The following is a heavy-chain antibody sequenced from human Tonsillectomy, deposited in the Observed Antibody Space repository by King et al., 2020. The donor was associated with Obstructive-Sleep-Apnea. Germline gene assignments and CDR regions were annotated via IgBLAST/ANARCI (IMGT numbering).Heavy chain of an antibody. CDR3: AKEDYGYDAFDI. J-gene: IGHJ3*02. D-gene: IGHD4-17*01. V-gene: IGHV3-30*18. CDR1: GFTFSSYG. CDR2: ISYDGSNK. Sequence: VQLVESGGGVVQPGRSLRLSCAASGFTFSSYGMHWVRQAPGKGLEWVAVISYDGSNKYYADSVKGRFTISRDNSKNTLYLQMNSLRAVDTAVYYCAKEDYGYDAFDIWGQGTMVTVSS.